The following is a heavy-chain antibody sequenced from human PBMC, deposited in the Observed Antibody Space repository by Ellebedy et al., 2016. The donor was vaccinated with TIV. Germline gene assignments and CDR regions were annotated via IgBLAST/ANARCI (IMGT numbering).Heavy chain of an antibody. J-gene: IGHJ4*02. Sequence: SETLSLXXAVYGRSFSGYYWSWIRQPPGKGLEWIGEINHSGSTNYNPSLKSRVTISVDTSKNQFSLKLSSVTAADTAVYYCARRITIFGVAHFDYWGQGTLVTVSS. CDR3: ARRITIFGVAHFDY. CDR2: INHSGST. CDR1: GRSFSGYY. V-gene: IGHV4-34*01. D-gene: IGHD3-3*01.